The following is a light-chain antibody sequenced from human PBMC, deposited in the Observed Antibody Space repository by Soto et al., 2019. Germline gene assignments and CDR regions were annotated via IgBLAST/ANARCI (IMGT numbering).Light chain of an antibody. Sequence: EIVLTQSPGTLSLSPGQRATLSCRASQSISSSSLAWYQQRPGQAPSLLIYGASRRATGIPDRFSGSGSGTDFTLTITRLEPEDFAGYYCQHYGASPKYTFGQGTKLEIK. CDR1: QSISSSS. J-gene: IGKJ2*01. V-gene: IGKV3-20*01. CDR3: QHYGASPKYT. CDR2: GAS.